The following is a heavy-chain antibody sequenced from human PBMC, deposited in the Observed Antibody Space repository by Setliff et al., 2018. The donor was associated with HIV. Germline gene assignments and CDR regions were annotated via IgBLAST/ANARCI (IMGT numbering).Heavy chain of an antibody. CDR1: GFTFSSYS. Sequence: GGSLRLSCAASGFTFSSYSMNWVRQVPGKGLEWVSSISSSSSYIYYADSVKGRFTISRDNAKNSLYLQMNSLRAEDTAVYYCARICDSSAYYPHDAFDIWGQGTMVTVSS. J-gene: IGHJ3*02. V-gene: IGHV3-21*06. D-gene: IGHD3-22*01. CDR2: ISSSSSYI. CDR3: ARICDSSAYYPHDAFDI.